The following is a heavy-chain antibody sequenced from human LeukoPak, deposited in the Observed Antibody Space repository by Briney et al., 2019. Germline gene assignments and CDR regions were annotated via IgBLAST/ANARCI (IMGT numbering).Heavy chain of an antibody. CDR3: ARDPGRD. V-gene: IGHV3-21*01. J-gene: IGHJ4*02. CDR2: ISGSSSYI. Sequence: PGGSLRLSCAASGFTFSSYSMNWVRQAPGKGLEWVSSISGSSSYIYYADSVKGRFTISRDNAKNSLYLQMNSLRAEDTAVYYCARDPGRDWGQGTLVTVSS. CDR1: GFTFSSYS. D-gene: IGHD3-10*01.